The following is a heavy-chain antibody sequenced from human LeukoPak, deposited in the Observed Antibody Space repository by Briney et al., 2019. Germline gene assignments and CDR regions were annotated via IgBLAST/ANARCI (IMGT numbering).Heavy chain of an antibody. V-gene: IGHV3-7*03. Sequence: GGSLRLSCAASGFTFSSYWMSWVRQAPGKGLEWVANIKQDGSEKYYVDSVKGRFTISRDNAKNSLYPQMNSLRAEDTAVYYCARDLMGIAYRGAFYYWGQGTLVTVSS. J-gene: IGHJ4*02. CDR3: ARDLMGIAYRGAFYY. CDR1: GFTFSSYW. CDR2: IKQDGSEK. D-gene: IGHD6-13*01.